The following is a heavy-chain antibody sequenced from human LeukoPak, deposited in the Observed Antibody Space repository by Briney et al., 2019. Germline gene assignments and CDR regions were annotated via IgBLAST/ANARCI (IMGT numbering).Heavy chain of an antibody. D-gene: IGHD7-27*01. CDR3: ARAQEAGDFDY. J-gene: IGHJ4*02. CDR1: GCTFSSYA. V-gene: IGHV1-69*01. Sequence: SVKVSCKASGCTFSSYAISWVRQAPGQGLEWMGGIIPIFGTANYAQKFQGRVTMTADESTSTAYMEVSSLRSEDTAVYYCARAQEAGDFDYWGQGTLVTVSS. CDR2: IIPIFGTA.